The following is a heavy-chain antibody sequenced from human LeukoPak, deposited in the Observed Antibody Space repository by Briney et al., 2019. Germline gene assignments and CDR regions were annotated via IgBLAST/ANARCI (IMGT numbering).Heavy chain of an antibody. Sequence: LSQTLSLTCAISGDSVSSNSAAWNWIRQSPSRGLEGLGRTYYRSKWYNDYAVSVKSRITINPDTSKNQFSLQLNSVTPEDTAVYYCARDYYYDSSGYYRKEYYFDYWGQGTLVTVSS. CDR3: ARDYYYDSSGYYRKEYYFDY. CDR2: TYYRSKWYN. V-gene: IGHV6-1*01. D-gene: IGHD3-22*01. J-gene: IGHJ4*02. CDR1: GDSVSSNSAA.